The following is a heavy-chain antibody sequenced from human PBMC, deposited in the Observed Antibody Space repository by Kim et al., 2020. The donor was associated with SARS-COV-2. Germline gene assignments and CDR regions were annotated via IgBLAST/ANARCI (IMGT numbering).Heavy chain of an antibody. CDR2: ISGDGGST. J-gene: IGHJ6*02. V-gene: IGHV3-43*02. CDR1: GFTFDDYA. CDR3: AKDIVVVPAAVPYYCYGMDV. D-gene: IGHD2-2*02. Sequence: GGSLRLSCAASGFTFDDYAMHWVRQAPGKGLEWVSLISGDGGSTYYADSVKGRFTISRDNSKNSLYLQMNSLRTEDTALYYCAKDIVVVPAAVPYYCYGMDVWGQGTTVTVSS.